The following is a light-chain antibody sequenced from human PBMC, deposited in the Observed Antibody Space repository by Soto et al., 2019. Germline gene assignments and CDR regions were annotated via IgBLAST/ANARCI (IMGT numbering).Light chain of an antibody. CDR2: KAS. J-gene: IGKJ1*01. CDR1: QSVSSW. CDR3: QQYYTDPWT. Sequence: DIQMTQSPSSLSVSTGDRVTITCRASQSVSSWLAWYQQKPGKAPKLLIYKASSLESGVPSRFSGSGSGTEFTLTISSLQPDDFATYHCQQYYTDPWTFGQGTKVDNK. V-gene: IGKV1-5*03.